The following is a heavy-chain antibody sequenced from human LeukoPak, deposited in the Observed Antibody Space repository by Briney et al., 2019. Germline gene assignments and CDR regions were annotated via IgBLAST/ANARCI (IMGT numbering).Heavy chain of an antibody. D-gene: IGHD3-22*01. CDR1: GGSISSSSYY. Sequence: SETLSLTCTVSGGSISSSSYYWAWIRQPPGMGLEWIGNIFYSGSTYYNPSLKSRVTISVDTSKNQFSLKLGSVTAADTAVYYCARARNYYDSSDYYYEGDAFDIWGQGTMVTVSS. CDR2: IFYSGST. J-gene: IGHJ3*02. CDR3: ARARNYYDSSDYYYEGDAFDI. V-gene: IGHV4-39*07.